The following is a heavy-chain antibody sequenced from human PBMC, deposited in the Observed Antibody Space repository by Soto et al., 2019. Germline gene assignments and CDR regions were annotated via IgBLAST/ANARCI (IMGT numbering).Heavy chain of an antibody. J-gene: IGHJ4*02. CDR3: ARLSTNTAMVH. CDR1: GFTFSSYS. D-gene: IGHD5-18*01. CDR2: ISSSSSYI. V-gene: IGHV3-21*01. Sequence: GGSLRLSCSASGFTFSSYSMNWVRQAPGKGLEWVSSISSSSSYIYYADSVKGRFTITRDNAKNSLYLQMNSLRAEDTAVYYCARLSTNTAMVHGGQGTLVTVSS.